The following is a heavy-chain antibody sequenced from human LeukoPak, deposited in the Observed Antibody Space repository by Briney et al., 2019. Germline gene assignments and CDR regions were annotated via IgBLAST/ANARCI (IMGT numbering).Heavy chain of an antibody. D-gene: IGHD5-18*01. J-gene: IGHJ4*02. CDR2: INADTGNT. CDR1: GYTFTSYG. V-gene: IGHV1-18*01. Sequence: ASVKVSCKASGYTFTSYGISWVRQAPGQGLEWMGWINADTGNTKCSQEFQGRLTITRDTSASTVYMDLSSLRSEDTAVYYCASVEDSYGYYFDYWGQGTLVTVSS. CDR3: ASVEDSYGYYFDY.